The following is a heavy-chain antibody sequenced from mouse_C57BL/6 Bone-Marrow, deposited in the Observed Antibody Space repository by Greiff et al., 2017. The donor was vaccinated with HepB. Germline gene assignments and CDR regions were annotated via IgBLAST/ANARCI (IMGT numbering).Heavy chain of an antibody. CDR3: ARSRSTEDYFDY. CDR2: INPNNGGT. Sequence: VQLKQSGPELVKPGASVKIPCKASGYTFTDYNMDWVKQSHGKSLEWIGDINPNNGGTIYNQKFKGKATLTVDKSSSTAYMELRSLTSEDTAVYYCARSRSTEDYFDYWGQGTTLTVSS. V-gene: IGHV1-18*01. J-gene: IGHJ2*01. D-gene: IGHD1-1*01. CDR1: GYTFTDYN.